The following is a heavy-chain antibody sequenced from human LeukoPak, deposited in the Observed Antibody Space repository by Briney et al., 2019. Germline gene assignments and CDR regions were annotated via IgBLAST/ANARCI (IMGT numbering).Heavy chain of an antibody. V-gene: IGHV1-18*04. J-gene: IGHJ5*02. CDR3: ARDPAREQQLVGWFDP. Sequence: ASAKVSCKASGYTFTSYGISWVRQAPGQGLEWMGWISAYNGNTNYAQKLQGRVTMTTDTSTSTAYMELRSLRSDDTAVYYCARDPAREQQLVGWFDPWGQGTLVTVSS. CDR1: GYTFTSYG. CDR2: ISAYNGNT. D-gene: IGHD6-13*01.